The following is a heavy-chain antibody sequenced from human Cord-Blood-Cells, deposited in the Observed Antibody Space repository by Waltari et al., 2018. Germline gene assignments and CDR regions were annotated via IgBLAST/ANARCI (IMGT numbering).Heavy chain of an antibody. Sequence: QVQLVESGGGVVQPGGSLRLTWAASGFTLSSDGLHWARQAPGKGLGWVAFIRYDGSNKYYADSVKGRFTISRDNSKNTLYLQMNSLRAEDTAVYYCAKGGETNYWYFDLWGRGTLVTVSS. CDR1: GFTLSSDG. CDR3: AKGGETNYWYFDL. V-gene: IGHV3-30*02. CDR2: IRYDGSNK. D-gene: IGHD3-16*01. J-gene: IGHJ2*01.